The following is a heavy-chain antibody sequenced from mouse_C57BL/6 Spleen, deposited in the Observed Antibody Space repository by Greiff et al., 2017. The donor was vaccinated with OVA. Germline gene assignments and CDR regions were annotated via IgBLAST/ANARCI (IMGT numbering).Heavy chain of an antibody. V-gene: IGHV1-55*01. CDR2: FYPGIVST. Sequence: VQLQQPGPELVNPGPSLKFSCKPSVSPFPTSWLTCLHQTPGPALVWFGDFYPGIVSTNYNEKFKSKATLTVDTSTSTAYMQLSSLTSEDSAVYYCARYLNYYGRGYFDVWGTGTTVTVSS. J-gene: IGHJ1*03. CDR3: ARYLNYYGRGYFDV. CDR1: VSPFPTSW. D-gene: IGHD1-1*01.